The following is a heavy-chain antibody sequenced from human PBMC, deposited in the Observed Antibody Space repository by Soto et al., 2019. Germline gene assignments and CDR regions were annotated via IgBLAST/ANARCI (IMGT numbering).Heavy chain of an antibody. V-gene: IGHV3-9*01. Sequence: EVQLVESGGGLVQPGRSLRLSCAASGFTFDDYDMHWVRQAPGKGLEWVSGISWNSGSIGYADSVKGRFTISRDNAKTSLYLQMNSLRAEDTALYYCAKDTGIAVAGTAGLDYWGQGTLVTVSS. D-gene: IGHD6-19*01. CDR3: AKDTGIAVAGTAGLDY. J-gene: IGHJ4*02. CDR2: ISWNSGSI. CDR1: GFTFDDYD.